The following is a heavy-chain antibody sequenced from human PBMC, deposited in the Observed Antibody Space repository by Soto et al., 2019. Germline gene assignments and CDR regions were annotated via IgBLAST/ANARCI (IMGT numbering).Heavy chain of an antibody. J-gene: IGHJ5*02. CDR2: IYYSGST. Sequence: QVQLQESGPGLVKPSETLSLTCTVSGGSVSSGSYYGSWIRQPPGKGLEWIGYIYYSGSTNYNPSLKSRVTISVDTSKNQFSLKLSSVTAADTAVYYCARVEDWFDPWGQGTLVPVSS. CDR3: ARVEDWFDP. CDR1: GGSVSSGSYY. V-gene: IGHV4-61*01.